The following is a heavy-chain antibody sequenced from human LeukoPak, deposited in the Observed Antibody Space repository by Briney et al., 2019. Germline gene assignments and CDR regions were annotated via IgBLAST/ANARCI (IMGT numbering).Heavy chain of an antibody. Sequence: GGSLRLSCAASGFTFSNYGIHWVRQAPGKGLEWVAVISYDGNNKYYADSVKGRFTISRDNSKNTLYLQMNSLRPEDSAVYYCAKNPTTHNYVTGGGGGFDPWGQGTLVTVSS. CDR2: ISYDGNNK. J-gene: IGHJ5*02. V-gene: IGHV3-30*18. D-gene: IGHD4-11*01. CDR3: AKNPTTHNYVTGGGGGFDP. CDR1: GFTFSNYG.